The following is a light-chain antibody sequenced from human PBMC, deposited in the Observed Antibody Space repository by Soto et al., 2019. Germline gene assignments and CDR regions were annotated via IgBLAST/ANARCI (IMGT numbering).Light chain of an antibody. CDR1: SSNIGAGYD. CDR2: GND. CDR3: QSYDSSLSGYV. V-gene: IGLV1-40*01. J-gene: IGLJ1*01. Sequence: QSVLTQPPSVSGAPGQRVTISCTGTSSNIGAGYDGHWYQQLPGTAPKLLIYGNDNRPSGVPDRFSGSKSGTPASLAVTGLQAEDEADYYCQSYDSSLSGYVFGTGTKVTVL.